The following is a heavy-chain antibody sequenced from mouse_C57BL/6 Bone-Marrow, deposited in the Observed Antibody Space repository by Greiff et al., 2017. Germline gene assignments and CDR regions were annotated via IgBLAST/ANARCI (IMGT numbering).Heavy chain of an antibody. CDR3: VRGDYSNYGAY. J-gene: IGHJ3*01. CDR1: GFTFNTYA. D-gene: IGHD2-5*01. Sequence: EVKLVESGGGLVQPKGSLKLSCAASGFTFNTYAMPWVRQAPGKGLEWVARIRSKSSNYATYYADSVQYSFTISRDDSQSMLYLQMNNLKTEDTAMYCCVRGDYSNYGAYWGQGTLVTVSA. V-gene: IGHV10-3*01. CDR2: IRSKSSNYAT.